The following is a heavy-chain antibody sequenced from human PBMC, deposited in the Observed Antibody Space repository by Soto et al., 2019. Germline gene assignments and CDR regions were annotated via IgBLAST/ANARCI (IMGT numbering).Heavy chain of an antibody. V-gene: IGHV4-31*03. CDR1: GGSISSGGYY. CDR3: ARGKGSGYDRIDY. J-gene: IGHJ4*02. Sequence: QVQLQESGPGLVKPSQTLSLTCTFSGGSISSGGYYWSWIRQHPGKGLEWIGYIYYSGSTYSNPALKDRVTISVDTSKVHDTLKLSPVTAADAPVYYGARGKGSGYDRIDYWVQGTLVNFSS. D-gene: IGHD3-22*01. CDR2: IYYSGST.